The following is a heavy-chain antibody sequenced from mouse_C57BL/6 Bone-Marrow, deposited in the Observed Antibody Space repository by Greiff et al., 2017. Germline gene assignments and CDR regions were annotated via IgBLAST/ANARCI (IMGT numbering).Heavy chain of an antibody. V-gene: IGHV7-3*01. CDR2: IRNKANGYTT. CDR3: ARYMAYGSSFDY. Sequence: EVHLVESGGGLVQPGGSLSLSCAASGFTFTDYYMSWVRQPPGKALEWLGFIRNKANGYTTEYSASVKGRFTISRDNSQSILYRQMNALRAEDSATYYCARYMAYGSSFDYWGQGTTLTVSS. CDR1: GFTFTDYY. J-gene: IGHJ2*01. D-gene: IGHD1-1*01.